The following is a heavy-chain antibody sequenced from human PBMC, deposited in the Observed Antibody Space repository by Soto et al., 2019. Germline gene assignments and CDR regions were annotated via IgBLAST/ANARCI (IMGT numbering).Heavy chain of an antibody. Sequence: QVQLVQSGAEVEKPGASVKVSCKASGYSFSNYAVHWVRQAPGQRLEWMGWVNAGNGNTRYSQNCQGRVTITRDTSARTAYLELSSLRSEDTAVYYCARGHLAVVPVASWYYYMDVWGKGTTVTVSS. D-gene: IGHD2-2*01. J-gene: IGHJ6*03. CDR1: GYSFSNYA. V-gene: IGHV1-3*01. CDR2: VNAGNGNT. CDR3: ARGHLAVVPVASWYYYMDV.